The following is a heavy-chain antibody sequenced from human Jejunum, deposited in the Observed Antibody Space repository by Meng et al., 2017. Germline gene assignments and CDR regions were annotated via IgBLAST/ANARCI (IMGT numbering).Heavy chain of an antibody. Sequence: GESLKISCAASGFTFSNAWMSWVRQAPGKGLEWVGRIKSKNDGGTTDYAAPVKGRFTISRDDSKNTLYLQMNSLKTEDTAVYYCTTEGEWLLQKNWGQGTLVTVSS. CDR2: IKSKNDGGTT. J-gene: IGHJ4*02. CDR1: GFTFSNAW. CDR3: TTEGEWLLQKN. D-gene: IGHD3-3*01. V-gene: IGHV3-15*01.